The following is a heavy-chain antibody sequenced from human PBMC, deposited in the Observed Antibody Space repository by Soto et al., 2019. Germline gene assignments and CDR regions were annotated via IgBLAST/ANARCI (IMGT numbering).Heavy chain of an antibody. CDR2: ISSSGFTT. D-gene: IGHD3-22*01. CDR1: GFTFSTHE. Sequence: LRLSCAASGFTFSTHEMNWVRQAPGKGLEWVSYISSSGFTTYYADSVKGRFTVSRDNAKNSLYLQMNSLRAEDSAAYYCARGLTYYYDSRGYSDAFDIWGQGTMVTVSS. J-gene: IGHJ3*02. CDR3: ARGLTYYYDSRGYSDAFDI. V-gene: IGHV3-48*03.